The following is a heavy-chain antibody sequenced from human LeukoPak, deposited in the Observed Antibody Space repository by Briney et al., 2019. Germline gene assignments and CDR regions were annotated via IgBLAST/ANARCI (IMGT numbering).Heavy chain of an antibody. D-gene: IGHD4-23*01. CDR3: AKSTVVTPVYFDY. Sequence: PGGSLILSCAASGFTFSSYAMSWVRQAPGKGLEWVSAISGSGGSTYYADSVKGRFTISRDNSKNTLYLQMNSLRAEDTAVYYCAKSTVVTPVYFDYWGQGTLVTVSS. CDR2: ISGSGGST. V-gene: IGHV3-23*01. CDR1: GFTFSSYA. J-gene: IGHJ4*02.